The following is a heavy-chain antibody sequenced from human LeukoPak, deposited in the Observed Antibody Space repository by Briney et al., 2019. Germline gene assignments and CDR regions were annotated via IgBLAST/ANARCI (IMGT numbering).Heavy chain of an antibody. V-gene: IGHV4-61*02. CDR2: IYTSGSI. J-gene: IGHJ4*02. CDR3: AITYYYDSSGLGDFDY. D-gene: IGHD3-22*01. CDR1: GGSISSGSYY. Sequence: SETLSLTCTVSGGSISSGSYYWSWIRQPAGKGLEWIGRIYTSGSINYNPSLKSRVTISVDTSKNQFSLKLSSVTAADTAVYYCAITYYYDSSGLGDFDYWGQGTLVTVSS.